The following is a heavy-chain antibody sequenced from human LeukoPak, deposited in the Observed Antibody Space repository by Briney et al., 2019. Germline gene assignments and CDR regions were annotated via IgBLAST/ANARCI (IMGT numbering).Heavy chain of an antibody. CDR1: GFTFRSYA. CDR3: AKDQYGEAFDI. CDR2: ISGSGSAT. Sequence: GGSLRLSCAASGFTFRSYAMNWVRQAPGEGLESVSAISGSGSATYYADSVKGRFTISRDNSKNTLYLQMNSLRAEDTAVYYCAKDQYGEAFDIWGPGTMVTVSS. J-gene: IGHJ3*02. V-gene: IGHV3-23*01. D-gene: IGHD4-17*01.